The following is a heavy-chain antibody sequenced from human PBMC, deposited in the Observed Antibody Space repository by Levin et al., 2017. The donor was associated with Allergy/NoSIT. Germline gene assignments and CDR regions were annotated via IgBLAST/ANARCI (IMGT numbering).Heavy chain of an antibody. J-gene: IGHJ4*02. D-gene: IGHD1-1*01. CDR1: GFTFSNYA. Sequence: SCAASGFTFSNYAMHWVRQAPGKGLKWVGVISDDGSSEFYIDSVKGRFTISRDNSKNRLYLQMDSLRAEDTALYYCVREIAEEGTWGQGTLVIVSS. CDR2: ISDDGSSE. V-gene: IGHV3-30-3*01. CDR3: VREIAEEGT.